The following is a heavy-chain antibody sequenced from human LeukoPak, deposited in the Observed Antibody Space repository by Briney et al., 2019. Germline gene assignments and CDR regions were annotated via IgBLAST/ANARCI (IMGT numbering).Heavy chain of an antibody. D-gene: IGHD2-2*01. V-gene: IGHV1-2*02. J-gene: IGHJ4*02. Sequence: ASVKVSCKASGYTFTCYYMHWVRQAPGQGLEWMGWINPNSGSTNYAQKFQGRVTMTRDTSISTAYMELSRLRSDDTAVYYCARGLYCSSTSCYRVLDYWGQGTLVTVSS. CDR1: GYTFTCYY. CDR3: ARGLYCSSTSCYRVLDY. CDR2: INPNSGST.